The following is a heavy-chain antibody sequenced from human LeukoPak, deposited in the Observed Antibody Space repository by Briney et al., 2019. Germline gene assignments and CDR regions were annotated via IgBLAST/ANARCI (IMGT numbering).Heavy chain of an antibody. Sequence: PGGSLRLSCAASGSTFSSYAMSWVRQAPGKGLDCVSAISGSGGSTNYADSVKGRFTISRDNSKNTLYLQMNSLRAEDTAVYYCAKDLGVTGYYYYYMDVWGKGTTVTVSS. CDR2: ISGSGGST. CDR3: AKDLGVTGYYYYYMDV. J-gene: IGHJ6*03. CDR1: GSTFSSYA. D-gene: IGHD4-11*01. V-gene: IGHV3-23*01.